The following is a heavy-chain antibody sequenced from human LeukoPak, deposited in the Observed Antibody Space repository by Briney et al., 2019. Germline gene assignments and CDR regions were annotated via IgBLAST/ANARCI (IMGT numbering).Heavy chain of an antibody. V-gene: IGHV4-34*01. CDR2: INHSGST. J-gene: IGHJ3*02. CDR1: GGSFSGYY. CDR3: ARAVHSRSDAFDI. Sequence: PSETLSLTRAVYGGSFSGYYWSWIRQPPGKGLEWIGEINHSGSTNYNPSLKSRVTMSVDTSKNQFSLKLSSVTAADTAVYYCARAVHSRSDAFDIWGQGTMVTVSS.